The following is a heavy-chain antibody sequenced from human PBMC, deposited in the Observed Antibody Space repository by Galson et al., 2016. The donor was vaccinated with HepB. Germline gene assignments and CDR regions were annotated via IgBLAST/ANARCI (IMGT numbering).Heavy chain of an antibody. CDR3: AKAGPYGMDV. V-gene: IGHV3-30*18. CDR2: ISYDGSKK. CDR1: GFTFRSYG. Sequence: SLRLSCAGSGFTFRSYGMHWVRQAPGKGLEWVAVISYDGSKKNYADSVKGRFTISRDNSKNTLYLQMNSLRAEDTAVYYCAKAGPYGMDVWGQGTTVTVS. J-gene: IGHJ6*02.